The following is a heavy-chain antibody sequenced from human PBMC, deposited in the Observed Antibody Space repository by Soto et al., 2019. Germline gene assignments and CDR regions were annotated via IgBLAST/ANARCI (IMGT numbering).Heavy chain of an antibody. Sequence: QVQLVQSGAEVKKPGSSVKVSCKASGGTFSSYAISWVRQAPGQGLEWMGGIIPIFGTANYAQKFQGRVTITADESTSTAYMELSSLRSEDTAVYYCARDRLRYCGGDCYSIVVISPLGYYYYYGMDVWGQGTTVTVSS. J-gene: IGHJ6*02. CDR1: GGTFSSYA. V-gene: IGHV1-69*12. CDR2: IIPIFGTA. D-gene: IGHD2-21*02. CDR3: ARDRLRYCGGDCYSIVVISPLGYYYYYGMDV.